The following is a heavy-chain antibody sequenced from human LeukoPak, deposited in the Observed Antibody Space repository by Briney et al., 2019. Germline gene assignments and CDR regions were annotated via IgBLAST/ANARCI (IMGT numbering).Heavy chain of an antibody. D-gene: IGHD6-19*01. CDR3: ARERLKWLAYHPDY. Sequence: GASVKVSCKASGYTFKGYYMHWVRQAPGQGLEWMGWINPNSGYTNYAQKFQGRVTMTRDTSISTSYMELSRLRSDDTAVYYCARERLKWLAYHPDYWGQGTLVTVSS. J-gene: IGHJ4*02. CDR1: GYTFKGYY. CDR2: INPNSGYT. V-gene: IGHV1-2*02.